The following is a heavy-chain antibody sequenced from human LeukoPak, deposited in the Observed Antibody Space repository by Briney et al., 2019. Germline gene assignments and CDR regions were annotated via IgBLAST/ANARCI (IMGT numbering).Heavy chain of an antibody. V-gene: IGHV1-18*01. D-gene: IGHD6-13*01. Sequence: ASVKVSCKASGYTFTSYGISWVRQAPGQGLEWMGWISAYNGNTNYAQKLQGRVTMTTDTSTSTAYMELRSLRSDGAAVYYCASFTHSSSWTPDNWFDPWGQGTLVTVSS. CDR2: ISAYNGNT. J-gene: IGHJ5*02. CDR3: ASFTHSSSWTPDNWFDP. CDR1: GYTFTSYG.